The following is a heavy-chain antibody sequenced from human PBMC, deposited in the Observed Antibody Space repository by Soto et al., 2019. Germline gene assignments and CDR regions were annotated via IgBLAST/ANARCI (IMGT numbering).Heavy chain of an antibody. D-gene: IGHD5-18*01. V-gene: IGHV4-61*01. CDR2: IYYRGST. J-gene: IGHJ4*02. Sequence: QVQLQESGPGLVKPSETLSLTCTVSGGSVSSGSDYWSWIRQPPGKGLEWIGYIYYRGSTNYNPSRKSRVTISVDTSKNQSSLKLSSVTAADTAVYYCARGLQLWTLDYWGQGPLVTVSS. CDR3: ARGLQLWTLDY. CDR1: GGSVSSGSDY.